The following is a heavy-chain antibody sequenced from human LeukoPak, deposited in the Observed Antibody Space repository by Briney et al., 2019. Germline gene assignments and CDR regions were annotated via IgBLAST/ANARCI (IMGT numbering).Heavy chain of an antibody. CDR1: GYTFTGYY. D-gene: IGHD6-6*01. V-gene: IGHV1-2*04. Sequence: ASVKVSCKASGYTFTGYYMHWVRQAPGQGLEWMGWINPNSGGTNYAQKFQGWVTMTRDTSISTAYMELSRLRSDDTAVYYCARGLAARPRSYYYYGMDVWGRGTTVTVSS. CDR2: INPNSGGT. CDR3: ARGLAARPRSYYYYGMDV. J-gene: IGHJ6*02.